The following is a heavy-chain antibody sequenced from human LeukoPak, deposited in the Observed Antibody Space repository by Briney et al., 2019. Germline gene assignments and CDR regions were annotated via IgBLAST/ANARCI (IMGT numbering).Heavy chain of an antibody. Sequence: SETLSLTCTVSGGSISSYYCSWIRQPAGKGLEWIGRIYTSGSTNYNPCLKSGVTMSVDTSKNQFSLKLSYVTAADTAVYYCARAAAGHDAFDNWGQGTMVTVSS. CDR3: ARAAAGHDAFDN. CDR1: GGSISSYY. V-gene: IGHV4-4*07. CDR2: IYTSGST. J-gene: IGHJ3*02. D-gene: IGHD6-13*01.